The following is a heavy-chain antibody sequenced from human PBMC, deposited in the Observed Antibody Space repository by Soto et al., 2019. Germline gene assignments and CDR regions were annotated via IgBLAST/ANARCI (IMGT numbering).Heavy chain of an antibody. CDR2: IYYSGST. V-gene: IGHV4-31*03. Sequence: PSETLSLTCTVSGGSISSGGYYWSWIRQHSGKGLEWIGYIYYSGSTYYNPSLKSRVTISVDTSKNLFSLKLTSVTAADTAVYYCARIPVDTSMIYWLDPWGQGTPVTVSS. CDR3: ARIPVDTSMIYWLDP. CDR1: GGSISSGGYY. J-gene: IGHJ5*02. D-gene: IGHD5-18*01.